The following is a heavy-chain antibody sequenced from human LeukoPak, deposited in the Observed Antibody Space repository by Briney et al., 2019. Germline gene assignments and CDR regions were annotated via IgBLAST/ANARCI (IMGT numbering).Heavy chain of an antibody. V-gene: IGHV3-30-3*01. CDR1: GFTFSSYA. CDR3: ARDRGITGTTEPFDY. D-gene: IGHD1-7*01. Sequence: GRSLRLSCAASGFTFSSYAMHWVRQAPGKGLEWVAVISYDGSNKYYADSVKGRFTISRDNSKNTLYLQMNSLRAEDTAVYYCARDRGITGTTEPFDYWGQGTLVTVSS. CDR2: ISYDGSNK. J-gene: IGHJ4*02.